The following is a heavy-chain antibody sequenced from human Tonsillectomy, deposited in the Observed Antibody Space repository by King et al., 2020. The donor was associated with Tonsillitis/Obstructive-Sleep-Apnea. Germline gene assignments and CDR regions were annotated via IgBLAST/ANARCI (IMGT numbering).Heavy chain of an antibody. Sequence: QLVQSGGGLVQPGGSLRLSCAASGFTVSSIYMSWVRQAPGKGLEWVSGMYSDSSTYYADSVKGRFTISRDNSKNMMYLQLNSLGADDTAVYYCARRVTRSSSTYFDYWGQGILVTVSS. CDR3: ARRVTRSSSTYFDY. CDR1: GFTVSSIY. D-gene: IGHD6-6*01. J-gene: IGHJ4*02. V-gene: IGHV3-66*01. CDR2: MYSDSST.